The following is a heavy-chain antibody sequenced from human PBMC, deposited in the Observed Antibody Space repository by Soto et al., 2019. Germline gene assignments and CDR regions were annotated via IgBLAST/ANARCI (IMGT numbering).Heavy chain of an antibody. CDR2: FDPEDGET. V-gene: IGHV1-24*01. CDR1: GYTLTELS. J-gene: IGHJ4*02. CDR3: ATELRGYIGYDSDY. D-gene: IGHD5-12*01. Sequence: ASVKVSCKVSGYTLTELSMHWVRQAPGKGLEWMGGFDPEDGETIYAQKFQGRVTMTEDTAKDTAYMELSSLRSEDTAVYYCATELRGYIGYDSDYWGQGTLVTVSS.